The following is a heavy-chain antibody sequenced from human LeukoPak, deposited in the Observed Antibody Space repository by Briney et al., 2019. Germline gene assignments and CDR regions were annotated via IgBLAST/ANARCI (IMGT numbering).Heavy chain of an antibody. CDR2: IWYDGSNK. CDR1: GFTFSSYG. V-gene: IGHV3-33*06. Sequence: GRSLRLSCTASGFTFSSYGMHWVRQAPGKGLEWVAVIWYDGSNKYYEDSVKGRFTISRDNSKNTLYLQMNRLRAEDTAVYYCAKDGSTIPGYRWTYFEYWGQGTLVTVSS. D-gene: IGHD3-16*02. CDR3: AKDGSTIPGYRWTYFEY. J-gene: IGHJ4*02.